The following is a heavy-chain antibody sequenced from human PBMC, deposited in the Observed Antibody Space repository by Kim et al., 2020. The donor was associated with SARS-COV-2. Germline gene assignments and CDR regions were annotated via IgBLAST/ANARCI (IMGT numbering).Heavy chain of an antibody. V-gene: IGHV3-21*01. J-gene: IGHJ3*01. D-gene: IGHD4-17*01. CDR2: ISSSSSYI. Sequence: GGSLRLSCAASGFSFSSYSMNWVRQAPGKGLEWVSSISSSSSYIYYADSVKGRFTISRDNAKNTLYLQMNSLRAEDTAVYYCATDLSTGAFDLWGQGTMVTVSS. CDR3: ATDLSTGAFDL. CDR1: GFSFSSYS.